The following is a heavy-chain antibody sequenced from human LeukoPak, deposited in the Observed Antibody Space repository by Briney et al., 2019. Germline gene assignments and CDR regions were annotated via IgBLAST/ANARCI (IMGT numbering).Heavy chain of an antibody. J-gene: IGHJ6*04. CDR2: IIPIFGTA. Sequence: ASVKVSCKASGGTFSSYAISWVRQAPGQGLEWMGGIIPIFGTANYAQKFQGRVTITADKSTSTAYMELSSLRSEDTAVYYCARKRPPGDGMDVWAKGPRSPSPQ. CDR3: ARKRPPGDGMDV. CDR1: GGTFSSYA. V-gene: IGHV1-69*06.